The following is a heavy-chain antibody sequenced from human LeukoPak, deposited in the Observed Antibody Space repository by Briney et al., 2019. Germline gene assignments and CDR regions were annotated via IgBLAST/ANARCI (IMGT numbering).Heavy chain of an antibody. J-gene: IGHJ4*02. V-gene: IGHV3-23*01. CDR2: ISGSGGST. D-gene: IGHD3-9*01. Sequence: GGSLRLSCAASGFTFSSYAMSWVRQAPGKGLEWVSAISGSGGSTYYADSVKGRFTISRDNSKNTLYLQMNSLRAEDTAGYYCAKGIRYFAMVNYFDYWGQGTLVTVSS. CDR1: GFTFSSYA. CDR3: AKGIRYFAMVNYFDY.